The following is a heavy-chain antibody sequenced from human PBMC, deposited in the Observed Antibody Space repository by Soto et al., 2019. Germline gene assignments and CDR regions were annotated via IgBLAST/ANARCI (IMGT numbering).Heavy chain of an antibody. V-gene: IGHV1-46*01. J-gene: IGHJ4*02. CDR1: GYTFTSYY. Sequence: ASVKVSCKASGYTFTSYYMHWVRQAPGQGLEWMGIINPSGGSTGYAQKFQGRVTMTRDTSTSTVYMELSSLRSEDTAVYYCARDLFWSGSPGGFDYWGQGTLVTVSS. CDR2: INPSGGST. D-gene: IGHD3-3*01. CDR3: ARDLFWSGSPGGFDY.